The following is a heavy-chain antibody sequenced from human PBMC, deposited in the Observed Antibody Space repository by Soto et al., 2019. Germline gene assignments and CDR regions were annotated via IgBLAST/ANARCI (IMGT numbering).Heavy chain of an antibody. CDR3: ARRSSDASGDV. J-gene: IGHJ6*04. Sequence: GPSVKVSCKASGYTFTSYGISWVRQAPGQGLEWMGMINPSGGSTNYAQKFQGRVTMTRDTSTSTVYMELSSLRSEDTAVYYCARRSSDASGDVWGKGTTVTVSS. CDR2: INPSGGST. CDR1: GYTFTSYG. D-gene: IGHD6-6*01. V-gene: IGHV1-46*03.